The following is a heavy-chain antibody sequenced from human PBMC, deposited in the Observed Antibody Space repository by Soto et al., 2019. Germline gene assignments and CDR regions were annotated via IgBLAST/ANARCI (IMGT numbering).Heavy chain of an antibody. V-gene: IGHV1-18*04. Sequence: ASVKGSCKAAGYAFTSDGISWVRQAPGQGLEWMGWISAYNGNTNYAQKLQGRVTMTTDTSTSTAYMELRSLRSDDTAVYYCARDPTTYYYDSSGYYPFDYWGQGTLVTVPS. CDR3: ARDPTTYYYDSSGYYPFDY. CDR1: GYAFTSDG. CDR2: ISAYNGNT. D-gene: IGHD3-22*01. J-gene: IGHJ4*02.